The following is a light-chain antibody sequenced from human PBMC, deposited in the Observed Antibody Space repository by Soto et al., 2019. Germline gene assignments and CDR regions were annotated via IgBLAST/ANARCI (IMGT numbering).Light chain of an antibody. V-gene: IGKV1-33*01. Sequence: DIQMTQSPSSLSASVGDRVTITCQASQDISNYLNWYQKKPGKAPKLLIYDASNLETRVPSRFSVSGSWTDFTSTISTPQPEDSVKYDCQQYDNLLTFGGGTKVEIK. CDR1: QDISNY. J-gene: IGKJ4*01. CDR2: DAS. CDR3: QQYDNLLT.